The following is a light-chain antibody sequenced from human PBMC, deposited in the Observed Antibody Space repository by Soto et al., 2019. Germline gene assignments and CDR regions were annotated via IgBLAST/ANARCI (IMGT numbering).Light chain of an antibody. V-gene: IGKV3D-15*01. Sequence: EIVMTQSPATLSVSPGERATLSCRASQSVSSNLAWYQQKPGQAPRLLISGASTRATGIPARFSGSGSGTEFPLTISSPQSGDFSVLYCPQDNDWAPPTFGGGTKVEIK. J-gene: IGKJ4*01. CDR2: GAS. CDR1: QSVSSN. CDR3: PQDNDWAPPT.